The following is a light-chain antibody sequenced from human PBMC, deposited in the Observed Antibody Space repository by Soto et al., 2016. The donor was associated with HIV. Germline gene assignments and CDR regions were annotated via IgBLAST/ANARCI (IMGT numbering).Light chain of an antibody. V-gene: IGLV3-21*03. CDR1: NIGSQS. J-gene: IGLJ2*01. CDR2: DDN. Sequence: SYELTQPPSVSVAPGKTARITCGGNNIGSQSVRWYQQRPGQAPVLVVIDDNDRPSGIPERFSGSNSGNTATLTISRVEAGDEADYYCQVWDRSSDHVVFGGGTKLTVL. CDR3: QVWDRSSDHVV.